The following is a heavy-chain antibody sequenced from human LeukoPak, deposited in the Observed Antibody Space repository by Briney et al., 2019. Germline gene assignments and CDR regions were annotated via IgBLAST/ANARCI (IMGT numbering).Heavy chain of an antibody. CDR1: GGSVSFYY. J-gene: IGHJ4*02. CDR2: ISYSGDT. D-gene: IGHD5-18*01. V-gene: IGHV4-59*02. CDR3: ARARRFVDTAQHFDS. Sequence: SETLSLTCTVSGGSVSFYYWSWIRQPPGKGLEWIGYISYSGDTNYNPSLKSRVTMSIDTSKNQSSLKLSSVTAADTAVYYCARARRFVDTAQHFDSWGQGTLVTVYS.